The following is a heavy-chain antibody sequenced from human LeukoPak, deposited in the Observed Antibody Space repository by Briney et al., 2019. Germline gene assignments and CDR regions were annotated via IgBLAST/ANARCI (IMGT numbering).Heavy chain of an antibody. D-gene: IGHD6-13*01. J-gene: IGHJ4*02. CDR2: INNDDVYT. CDR3: ARGTAAAPLDY. CDR1: GFTFSDYY. Sequence: GGSLRLSCAASGFTFSDYYMSWIRQAPGKGLEWISYINNDDVYTNYADSVKGRFTISRDNAKNSLYLQMNSLRADDTAVYYCARGTAAAPLDYWGQGTLVSVSS. V-gene: IGHV3-11*03.